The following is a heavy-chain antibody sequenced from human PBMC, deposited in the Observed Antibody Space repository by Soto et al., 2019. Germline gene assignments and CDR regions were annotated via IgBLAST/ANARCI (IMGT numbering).Heavy chain of an antibody. CDR2: IYYSGST. J-gene: IGHJ6*02. V-gene: IGHV4-31*03. CDR3: ARGPVGEHLGNYYYYGMDV. D-gene: IGHD3-16*01. CDR1: GGSISSGGYY. Sequence: QVQLQESGPGLVKPSQTLSLTCTVSGGSISSGGYYWSWIRQHPGKGLEWIGYIYYSGSTYYNPSLKSRVTISVDTSKNQFSLKLSSVTAADTAVYYCARGPVGEHLGNYYYYGMDVWGQGTTVTVSS.